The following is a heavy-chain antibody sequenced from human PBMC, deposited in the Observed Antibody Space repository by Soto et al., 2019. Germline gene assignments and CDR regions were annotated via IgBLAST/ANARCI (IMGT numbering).Heavy chain of an antibody. V-gene: IGHV4-59*01. CDR1: GGSISSYY. CDR3: ARAKTGEWLLPGGGELLDS. Sequence: KASETLSLTCTVSGGSISSYYWSWIRQPPGKGLEWIGYIYYSGSTNYNPSLKSRVTISVDTSKNQFSLKLSSVTAADTAVYYCARAKTGEWLLPGGGELLDSWGQGTLVTASS. D-gene: IGHD3-22*01. CDR2: IYYSGST. J-gene: IGHJ4*02.